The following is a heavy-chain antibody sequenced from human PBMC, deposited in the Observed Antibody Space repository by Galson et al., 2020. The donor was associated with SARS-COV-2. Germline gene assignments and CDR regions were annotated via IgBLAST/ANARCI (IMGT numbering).Heavy chain of an antibody. D-gene: IGHD6-13*01. V-gene: IGHV4-4*07. Sequence: SETLSLTCTVSGGSMSGYYSTWIRQPAGKGLEWIGRIYTSGSTNYNPSLKSRVTMSVDTSKNQFTLKLSSLTAADTAVYYCARLATAGTFGVDYWGQGTLVTVSS. CDR2: IYTSGST. CDR1: GGSMSGYY. CDR3: ARLATAGTFGVDY. J-gene: IGHJ4*02.